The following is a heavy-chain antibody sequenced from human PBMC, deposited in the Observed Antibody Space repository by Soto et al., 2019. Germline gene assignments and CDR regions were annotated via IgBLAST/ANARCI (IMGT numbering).Heavy chain of an antibody. Sequence: GASVKVSCKASGYTFTSYDINWVRQATGQGLEWMGWMNPNSGNTGYAQKFQGRVTMTRDTSTSTAYMELSSLRSEDTAVYYCARVSYGSGSYYNVYYHYVMDFWGQGSTVIVSS. J-gene: IGHJ6*02. CDR2: MNPNSGNT. CDR1: GYTFTSYD. CDR3: ARVSYGSGSYYNVYYHYVMDF. D-gene: IGHD3-10*01. V-gene: IGHV1-8*01.